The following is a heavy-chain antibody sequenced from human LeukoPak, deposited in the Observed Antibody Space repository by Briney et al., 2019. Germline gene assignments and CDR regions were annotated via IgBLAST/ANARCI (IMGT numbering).Heavy chain of an antibody. Sequence: QPGGSLRLSCAASGFTFSSYAMSWVRQAPGKGLEWVSAISGSGGSTYYADSVKGRFTISRDNSKNTLYLQMNSLRAEDTAVYYCAKGPSGIYDILTGYSDYWGQGTLVTVSS. D-gene: IGHD3-9*01. V-gene: IGHV3-23*01. CDR2: ISGSGGST. J-gene: IGHJ4*02. CDR3: AKGPSGIYDILTGYSDY. CDR1: GFTFSSYA.